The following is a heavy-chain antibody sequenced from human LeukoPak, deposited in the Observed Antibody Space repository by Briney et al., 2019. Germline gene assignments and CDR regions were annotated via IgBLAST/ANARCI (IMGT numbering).Heavy chain of an antibody. Sequence: PGGSLRLSCAASGLSVSRNYMIWVRQAPGQGLEWVSVIYSGGTTYYADSVKGRFTVSRDNSKNTVYLQMNSLRAEDTAVYYCARDRYSSGQRYYFDYWGQGTLVTVSS. CDR1: GLSVSRNY. CDR2: IYSGGTT. D-gene: IGHD6-19*01. J-gene: IGHJ4*02. CDR3: ARDRYSSGQRYYFDY. V-gene: IGHV3-53*01.